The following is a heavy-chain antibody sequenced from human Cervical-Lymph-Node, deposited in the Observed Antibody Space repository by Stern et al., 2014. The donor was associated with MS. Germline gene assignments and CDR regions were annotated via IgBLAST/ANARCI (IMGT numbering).Heavy chain of an antibody. CDR2: INGGGDST. J-gene: IGHJ4*02. V-gene: IGHV3-23*01. CDR1: GFTFSSYA. CDR3: ARGPILTGYDY. D-gene: IGHD3-9*01. Sequence: EVQLLESGGGLVQPWGSLRLSCAASGFTFSSYAMSWVRQAPGKGLEWVSAINGGGDSTYYADSVKGRVTISRDNSKNTLYVQMNSLRTEDTAVYYCARGPILTGYDYWGQGTLVTVSS.